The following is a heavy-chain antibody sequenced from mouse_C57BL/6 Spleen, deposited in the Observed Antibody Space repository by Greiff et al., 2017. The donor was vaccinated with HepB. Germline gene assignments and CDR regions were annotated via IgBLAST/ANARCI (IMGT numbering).Heavy chain of an antibody. D-gene: IGHD2-4*01. CDR3: ARSYDYDGPWFAY. J-gene: IGHJ3*01. Sequence: EVQVVESGGGLVKPGGSLKLSCAASGFTFSDYGMHWVRQAPEKGLEWVAYISSGSSTIYYADTVKGRFTISSDNAKNTLFLQMTSLRSEDTAMYYCARSYDYDGPWFAYWGQGTLVTVSA. CDR2: ISSGSSTI. CDR1: GFTFSDYG. V-gene: IGHV5-17*01.